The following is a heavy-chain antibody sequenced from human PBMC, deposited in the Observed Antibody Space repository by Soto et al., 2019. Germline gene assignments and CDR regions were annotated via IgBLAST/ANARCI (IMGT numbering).Heavy chain of an antibody. J-gene: IGHJ4*02. V-gene: IGHV4-31*03. CDR1: GGSMSNGYYY. Sequence: SETLSLTCTVSGGSMSNGYYYWSWVRQNPGKGLEWIGHIYHSGRTYYNPSLKSRVGILVDTSKNQFSLNLNSVTAADTAVYYCARWVEVSLDYFDSWGQGTPVT. CDR2: IYHSGRT. D-gene: IGHD1-20*01. CDR3: ARWVEVSLDYFDS.